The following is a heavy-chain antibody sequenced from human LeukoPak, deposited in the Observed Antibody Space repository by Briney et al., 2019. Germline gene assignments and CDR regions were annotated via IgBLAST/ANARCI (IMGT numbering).Heavy chain of an antibody. CDR1: GFTFSSYA. CDR3: ARGYSSSWYGEYFDY. CDR2: ISYDGSNK. D-gene: IGHD6-13*01. Sequence: PGGSLRLSCAASGFTFSSYAMHWVRQAPGKGLEWVAVISYDGSNKYYADSAKGRFTISRDNSKNTLYLQMNSLRAEDTAVYYCARGYSSSWYGEYFDYWGQGTLVTVSS. J-gene: IGHJ4*02. V-gene: IGHV3-30-3*01.